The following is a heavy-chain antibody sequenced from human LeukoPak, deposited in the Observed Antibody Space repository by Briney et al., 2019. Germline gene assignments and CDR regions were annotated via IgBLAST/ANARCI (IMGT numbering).Heavy chain of an antibody. V-gene: IGHV3-7*03. D-gene: IGHD5-24*01. Sequence: GGSLRLSCAASGFMFSSNWMSWVRLAPGKGLEWVANIKEDGTETYYVDSVKGRFTISRDNAKNSLYLQMNSLRVEDTTVYYCAKEGRSLQTYWGQGTLVTVSS. CDR1: GFMFSSNW. J-gene: IGHJ4*02. CDR2: IKEDGTET. CDR3: AKEGRSLQTY.